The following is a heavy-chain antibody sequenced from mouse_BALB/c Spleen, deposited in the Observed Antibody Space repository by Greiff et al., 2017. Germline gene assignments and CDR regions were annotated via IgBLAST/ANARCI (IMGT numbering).Heavy chain of an antibody. CDR2: IDPENGNT. J-gene: IGHJ3*01. Sequence: EVKLVESGAELVRPGALVKLSCKASGFNIKDYYMHWVKQRPEQGLEWIGWIDPENGNTIYDPKFQGKASITADTSSNTAYLQLSSLTSEDTAVYYCAPYYYGSSPWFAYWGQGTLVTVSA. CDR1: GFNIKDYY. D-gene: IGHD1-1*01. V-gene: IGHV14-1*02. CDR3: APYYYGSSPWFAY.